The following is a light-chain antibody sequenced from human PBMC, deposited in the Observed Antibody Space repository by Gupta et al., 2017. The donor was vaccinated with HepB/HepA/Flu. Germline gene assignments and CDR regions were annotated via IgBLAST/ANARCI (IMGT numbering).Light chain of an antibody. CDR1: SSNIGNNA. CDR3: AAWDDSLNGVV. V-gene: IGLV1-36*01. CDR2: YDD. J-gene: IGLJ2*01. Sequence: QSVLTQPTSVSEAPRQRVTISCYGSSSNIGNNAVNWYQQLPGKAPKLLIYYDDLLPSGVSDRFSGSKSGTSASLAISGLQSEDEADYYCAAWDDSLNGVVFGGGTKLTVL.